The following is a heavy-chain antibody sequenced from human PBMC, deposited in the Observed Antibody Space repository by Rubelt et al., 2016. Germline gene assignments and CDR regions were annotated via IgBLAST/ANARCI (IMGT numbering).Heavy chain of an antibody. J-gene: IGHJ6*02. CDR2: IRSKAYGGTT. D-gene: IGHD6-13*01. CDR3: TREDPGYSSSYYYYGMDV. Sequence: EWVGFIRSKAYGGTTEYAASVKGRFAISRDDSKSIAYLQMNSLKTEDTAVYYCTREDPGYSSSYYYYGMDVWGQGTTVTVSS. V-gene: IGHV3-49*02.